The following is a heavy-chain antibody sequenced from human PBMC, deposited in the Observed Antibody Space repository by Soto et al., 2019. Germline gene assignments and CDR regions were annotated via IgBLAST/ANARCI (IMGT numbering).Heavy chain of an antibody. J-gene: IGHJ4*02. V-gene: IGHV3-23*01. CDR1: GFTFSSYA. CDR2: ISGSGGST. CDR3: ARRGSGSYSDY. Sequence: VQLLESGGGLVQPGGSLRLSCAASGFTFSSYAMRWVRQAPVKGLEWVSAISGSGGSTYYADSVKGRFTISRDNSKNTLYLQMNSLIAEDPAVYYCARRGSGSYSDYWGQGTLVTVSS. D-gene: IGHD1-26*01.